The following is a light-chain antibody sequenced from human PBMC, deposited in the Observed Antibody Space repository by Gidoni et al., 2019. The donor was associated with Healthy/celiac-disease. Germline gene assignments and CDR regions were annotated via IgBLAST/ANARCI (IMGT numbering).Light chain of an antibody. Sequence: EIVLTQSPGTLSLSPGERATISCRASQRVSSSYLAWYQQKPGQAPRLLIYGASSRATGIPDRFSGSGSGTDFTLTISRLEPEDFAVYYCQQYGSSPLWTFGQGTKVEIK. CDR1: QRVSSSY. CDR2: GAS. J-gene: IGKJ1*01. CDR3: QQYGSSPLWT. V-gene: IGKV3-20*01.